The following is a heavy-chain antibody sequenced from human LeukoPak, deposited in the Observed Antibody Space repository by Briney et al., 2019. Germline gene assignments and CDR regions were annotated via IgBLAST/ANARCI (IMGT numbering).Heavy chain of an antibody. Sequence: SETLSLTCTVSGGSISSGGYYWSWIRQPPGKGLEWIGYIYYSGSTNYNPSLKSRVTISVDTSKNQFSLKLSSVTAADTAVYYCARHVTGARFDPWGQGTLVTVSS. J-gene: IGHJ5*02. CDR3: ARHVTGARFDP. V-gene: IGHV4-61*08. D-gene: IGHD1-26*01. CDR2: IYYSGST. CDR1: GGSISSGGYY.